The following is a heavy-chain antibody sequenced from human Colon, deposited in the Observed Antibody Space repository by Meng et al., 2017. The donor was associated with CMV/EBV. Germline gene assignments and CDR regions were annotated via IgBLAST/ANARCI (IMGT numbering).Heavy chain of an antibody. V-gene: IGHV3-48*03. Sequence: GGSLRLSCVASGFIFSNFEMNWVRQAPGKGLEWVAYISSSGGVKSYADSVEGHFTISRDNAENTLFLQMPNLRTDDTAVYYCTRALVASPTGYWGQGTLVTVSS. D-gene: IGHD2-21*01. CDR2: ISSSGGVK. CDR3: TRALVASPTGY. J-gene: IGHJ4*02. CDR1: GFIFSNFE.